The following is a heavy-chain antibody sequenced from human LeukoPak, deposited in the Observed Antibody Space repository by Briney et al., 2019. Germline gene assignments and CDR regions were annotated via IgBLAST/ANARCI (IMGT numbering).Heavy chain of an antibody. J-gene: IGHJ4*02. CDR1: GYSFTSYW. CDR3: ARSEIYCGGDCYSWYYFDY. D-gene: IGHD2-21*02. CDR2: IYPGDSDT. V-gene: IGHV5-51*01. Sequence: GESLKISCKGSGYSFTSYWIGWVRQMPGKGLERMGIIYPGDSDTRYSPSFQGQGTISADKSISTAYLQWSSLKASDTAMYYCARSEIYCGGDCYSWYYFDYWGQGTLVTVSS.